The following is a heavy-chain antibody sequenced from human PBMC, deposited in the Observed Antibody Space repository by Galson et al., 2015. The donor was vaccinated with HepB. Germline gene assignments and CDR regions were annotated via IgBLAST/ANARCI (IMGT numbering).Heavy chain of an antibody. J-gene: IGHJ3*01. V-gene: IGHV5-51*01. CDR1: GYTFTNYW. CDR3: ARRGIRGATDAFDV. Sequence: QSGAEVKKPGESLKISCHCSGYTFTNYWIAWVRQMPGQGPEYMGIIYPTDSDTFYSPSFQGQVTISVDKSISTAYLQWGSLKASDTALYYCARRGIRGATDAFDVWGQGTMVTVSA. D-gene: IGHD3-10*01. CDR2: IYPTDSDT.